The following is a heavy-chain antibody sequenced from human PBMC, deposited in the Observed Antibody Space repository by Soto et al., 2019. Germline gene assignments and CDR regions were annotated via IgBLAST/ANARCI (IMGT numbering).Heavy chain of an antibody. Sequence: SETLSLTCAVSGGSITSGHWWSWVRQAPGKGLEWIGEIYHSGSTNYNPSLKSRVTISVDTSKNQFSLKLSSVTPADTAVYYCARGRGVLLWFAELFRFQHWGQGTLVTVSS. CDR3: ARGRGVLLWFAELFRFQH. V-gene: IGHV4-4*02. J-gene: IGHJ1*01. D-gene: IGHD3-10*01. CDR1: GGSITSGHW. CDR2: IYHSGST.